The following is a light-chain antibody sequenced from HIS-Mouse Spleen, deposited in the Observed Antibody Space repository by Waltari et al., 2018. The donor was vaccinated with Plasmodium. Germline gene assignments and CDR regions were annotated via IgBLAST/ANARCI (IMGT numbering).Light chain of an antibody. CDR2: KDS. J-gene: IGLJ3*02. V-gene: IGLV3-27*01. CDR1: VLAKKY. CDR3: YSAADNNRV. Sequence: SYELTQPSSVSVSPGQTARITCSGDVLAKKYARWFQQKPGKAPVLVIYKDSERPSGIPELFSGSSSGTTVTLTISGAQVEDEADYYCYSAADNNRVFGGGTKLTVL.